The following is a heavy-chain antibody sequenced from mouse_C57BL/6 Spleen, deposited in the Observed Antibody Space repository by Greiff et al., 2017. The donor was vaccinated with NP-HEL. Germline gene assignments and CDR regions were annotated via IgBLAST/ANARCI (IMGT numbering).Heavy chain of an antibody. CDR2: IYPGDGDT. V-gene: IGHV1-82*01. CDR3: AREELGRTLFAY. D-gene: IGHD4-1*01. Sequence: VQLQQSGPELVKPGASVKISCKASGYAFSSSWMNWVKQRPGKGLEWIGRIYPGDGDTNYNGKFKGKATLTADKSSSTAYMQLSSLTSEDSAVYFCAREELGRTLFAYWGQGTLVTVSA. CDR1: GYAFSSSW. J-gene: IGHJ3*01.